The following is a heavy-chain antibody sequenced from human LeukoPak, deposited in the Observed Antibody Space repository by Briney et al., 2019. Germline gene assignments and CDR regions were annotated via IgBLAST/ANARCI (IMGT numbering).Heavy chain of an antibody. V-gene: IGHV4-4*07. CDR1: GGSISTYF. D-gene: IGHD6-6*01. CDR2: IYSSGST. Sequence: SETLSLTCTVSGGSISTYFRSWIRQPAGKGLEWIGRIYSSGSTNDNPSLKTRVTMSVDTSKNQFSLKLRSVTASDTAVYYCARVSRYSSSYYFDSWGQGTLVTVSS. CDR3: ARVSRYSSSYYFDS. J-gene: IGHJ4*02.